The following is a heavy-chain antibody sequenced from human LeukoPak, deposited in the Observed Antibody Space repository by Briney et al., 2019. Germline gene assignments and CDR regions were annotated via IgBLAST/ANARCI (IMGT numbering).Heavy chain of an antibody. CDR2: FDPEDGET. CDR3: ATVAGYSSSWYRGQYYYGMDV. J-gene: IGHJ6*02. CDR1: GYTLTELS. Sequence: ASVKVSCKGSGYTLTELSMHWVRQAPGKGVEWVGGFDPEDGETIYAQKFQGRVTMTEDTSTDTAYMELSSLRSEDTAVYSCATVAGYSSSWYRGQYYYGMDVWGQGTTVTVSS. V-gene: IGHV1-24*01. D-gene: IGHD6-13*01.